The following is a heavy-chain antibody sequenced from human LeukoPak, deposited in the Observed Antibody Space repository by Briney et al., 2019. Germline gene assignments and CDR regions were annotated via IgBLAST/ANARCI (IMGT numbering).Heavy chain of an antibody. Sequence: PSETLSFTCTVSGGSISSYYWSWIRQPPGKGLEWVGYIYYSGSTNYNPSLKSRVTISVDTSKNQFSLKLSSVTAADTAVYYCARGRVYGIAAAGTTDFDYWGQGTLVTVSS. CDR2: IYYSGST. J-gene: IGHJ4*02. V-gene: IGHV4-59*12. D-gene: IGHD6-13*01. CDR3: ARGRVYGIAAAGTTDFDY. CDR1: GGSISSYY.